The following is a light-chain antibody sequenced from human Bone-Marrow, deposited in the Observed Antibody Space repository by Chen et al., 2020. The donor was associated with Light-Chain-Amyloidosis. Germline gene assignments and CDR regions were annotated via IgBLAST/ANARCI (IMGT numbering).Light chain of an antibody. CDR2: EVT. Sequence: QSALTHPASVSGSPGQSTTISCPGTSSDVGGDNHVSCDQQHPDKAPKRMIYEVTNRPSWVPDRFSGSKSDNTASLTISGLQTEDEADYFCSTYTITNTLVFGSGTRVTVL. J-gene: IGLJ1*01. CDR3: STYTITNTLV. CDR1: SSDVGGDNH. V-gene: IGLV2-14*01.